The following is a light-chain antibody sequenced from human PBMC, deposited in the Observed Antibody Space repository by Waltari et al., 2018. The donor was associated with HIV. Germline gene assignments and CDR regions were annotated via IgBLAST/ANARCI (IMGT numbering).Light chain of an antibody. V-gene: IGLV2-14*03. CDR1: SSDIGRYKF. CDR3: SSYTNSDTRV. CDR2: DVS. Sequence: PGQSITISCTGTSSDIGRYKFVSWYQQHPGKAPKLMIYDVSNRAPAVSNRFSGSKSGDTASLTISGLQAEDEADYYCSSYTNSDTRVFGTGTKVTVL. J-gene: IGLJ1*01.